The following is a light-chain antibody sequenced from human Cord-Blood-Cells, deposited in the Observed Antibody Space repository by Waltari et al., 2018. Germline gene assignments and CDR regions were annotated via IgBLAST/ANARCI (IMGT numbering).Light chain of an antibody. CDR3: QQYNSYSPLT. CDR2: KAS. Sequence: DIQMTQSPSTLSASGGDRVTITCRASQSISSWLAWYQQKPGKAPKVLIYKASSLESGVPSRFSGSGSGTESTLTISSLQPDDFATYYCQQYNSYSPLTFGGGTKVEIK. J-gene: IGKJ4*01. CDR1: QSISSW. V-gene: IGKV1-5*03.